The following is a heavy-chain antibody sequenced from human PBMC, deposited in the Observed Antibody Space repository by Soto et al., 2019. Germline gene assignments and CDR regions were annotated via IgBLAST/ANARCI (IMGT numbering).Heavy chain of an antibody. V-gene: IGHV3-23*01. CDR1: RFTFSNYA. Sequence: EVQLLESGGGLVQPGGSLRLSCAASRFTFSNYAMSWVRQAPGKGLEWVSSISHTGNTIYYADSVKGRFTISRDNSKNTMYLETNSQRAEDTAVYYCVKNQGSALYFEYWGQGTLVTVSS. CDR2: ISHTGNTI. CDR3: VKNQGSALYFEY. J-gene: IGHJ4*02. D-gene: IGHD6-19*01.